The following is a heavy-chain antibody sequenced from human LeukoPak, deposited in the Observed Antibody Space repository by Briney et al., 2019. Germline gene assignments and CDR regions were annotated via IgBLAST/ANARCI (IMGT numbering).Heavy chain of an antibody. CDR3: ARGGNVGLSY. V-gene: IGHV4-34*01. J-gene: IGHJ4*02. Sequence: SETPSLTCAVYGGSFSCYYWSWIRQPPGKGLEWIGEINHSGSTNYNPSLNSRVTISVDTSKNQFSLKLSSVTAADTAVYYCARGGNVGLSYWGQGTLVTVSS. CDR2: INHSGST. D-gene: IGHD1-26*01. CDR1: GGSFSCYY.